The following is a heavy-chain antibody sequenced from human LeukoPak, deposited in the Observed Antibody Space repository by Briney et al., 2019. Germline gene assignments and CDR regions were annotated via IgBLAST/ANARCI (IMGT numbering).Heavy chain of an antibody. CDR3: ARDRTNSYGSIQKGLPDY. V-gene: IGHV1-46*01. Sequence: GGSLRLSCAASRFTFSSYAMHWVRQAPGQGLEWMGIINPSGGSTSYAQKFQGRVTMARDTSTSTVYMELSSLRSEDTAVYYCARDRTNSYGSIQKGLPDYWGQGTLVTVSS. D-gene: IGHD5-18*01. CDR1: RFTFSSYA. CDR2: INPSGGST. J-gene: IGHJ4*02.